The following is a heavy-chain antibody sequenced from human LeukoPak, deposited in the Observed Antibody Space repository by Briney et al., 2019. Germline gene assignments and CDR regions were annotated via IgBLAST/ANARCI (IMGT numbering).Heavy chain of an antibody. D-gene: IGHD1-26*01. J-gene: IGHJ4*02. Sequence: GGSLRLSCAASGFTFSSYAVSWVRQAPGKGLECVSLISGSGGSTYYADSVKGRFTISRDNSKNTLYLQMNSLRAEDTAVYYCAKGGKWDVTPFDYWGQGTLVTVSS. CDR2: ISGSGGST. CDR1: GFTFSSYA. V-gene: IGHV3-23*01. CDR3: AKGGKWDVTPFDY.